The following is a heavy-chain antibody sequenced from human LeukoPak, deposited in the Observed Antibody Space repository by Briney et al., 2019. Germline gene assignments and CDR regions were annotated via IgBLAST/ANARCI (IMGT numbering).Heavy chain of an antibody. CDR1: GSTFSSYW. V-gene: IGHV3-74*01. J-gene: IGHJ6*04. D-gene: IGHD1-1*01. Sequence: GGSLRLSCAASGSTFSSYWMHWVRQGPGKGLVWVARINGDESRTTYADSVRDRFTISRDNGKNTLYLQMNSLRAEDTAVYYCVRGQLERPFDFYYGMDVWGKGTTVTVSS. CDR2: INGDESRT. CDR3: VRGQLERPFDFYYGMDV.